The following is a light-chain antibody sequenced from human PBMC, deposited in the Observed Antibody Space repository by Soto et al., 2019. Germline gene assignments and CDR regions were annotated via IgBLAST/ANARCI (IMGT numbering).Light chain of an antibody. Sequence: DIQMTQSPSSVSASVGDRVTITCRASQSISSSLAWYQQQPGTVPKLLIYAASSLQNGVPSRFSSSGATKEFTLSITSLQPEDFGTYYCQQGDSFPITFGQGTRLHIK. J-gene: IGKJ5*01. CDR3: QQGDSFPIT. CDR1: QSISSS. V-gene: IGKV1-12*01. CDR2: AAS.